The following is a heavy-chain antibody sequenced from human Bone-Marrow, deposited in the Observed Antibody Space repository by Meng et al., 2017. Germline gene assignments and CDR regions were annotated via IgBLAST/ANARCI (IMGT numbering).Heavy chain of an antibody. CDR3: ASRELGIEGNDAFDI. J-gene: IGHJ3*02. D-gene: IGHD7-27*01. CDR1: GYTFTGYY. Sequence: ASVQVSCQASGYTFTGYYMHWLRQAPGQGLEWMGWISAYNGNTNYAQKLQGRVTMTTDTSTSTAYMELRSLRSDETAVYYCASRELGIEGNDAFDIWGQGTMVTVSS. V-gene: IGHV1-18*04. CDR2: ISAYNGNT.